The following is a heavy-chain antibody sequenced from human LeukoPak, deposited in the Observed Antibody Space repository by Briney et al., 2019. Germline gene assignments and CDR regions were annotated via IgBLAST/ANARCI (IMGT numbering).Heavy chain of an antibody. CDR2: IYTNGNT. D-gene: IGHD2-15*01. CDR1: GGSISSFY. J-gene: IGHJ4*02. V-gene: IGHV4-4*07. Sequence: PSETLSLTCTVSGGSISSFYWSWIRQSAGKGLEWIGRIYTNGNTNYNPSLKSRVTMSVDTSKNQFSLKLSSVTAADTAVYYCARGLIVVASPNYFDYWGQGTLVTVSS. CDR3: ARGLIVVASPNYFDY.